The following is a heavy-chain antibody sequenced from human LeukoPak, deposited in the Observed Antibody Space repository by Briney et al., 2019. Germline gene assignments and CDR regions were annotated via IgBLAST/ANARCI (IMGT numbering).Heavy chain of an antibody. Sequence: PSQTLSLTCTVSGGSITSDSYYWSCIRQHPGKGLEWIAYIYYSGSNYYNPSLKNRVTISVDTSKNQFSLKLSSVTAADTAVYFCARGKDSSDYFDYWGQGTLVTVSS. CDR3: ARGKDSSDYFDY. J-gene: IGHJ4*02. CDR2: IYYSGSN. V-gene: IGHV4-31*03. CDR1: GGSITSDSYY. D-gene: IGHD3-22*01.